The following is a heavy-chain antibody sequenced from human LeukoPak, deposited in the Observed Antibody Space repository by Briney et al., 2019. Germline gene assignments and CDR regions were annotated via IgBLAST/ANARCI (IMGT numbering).Heavy chain of an antibody. Sequence: AGESLNISCKGSGYSFTSYWIGWVRQMPGKGLEWMGIIYPGDSDTRYSPSFQGQVTISADKSISTAYLQWSSLKASDTAMYYCASTIYYGSGSYYGSFDYWGQGTLVTVSS. CDR1: GYSFTSYW. CDR3: ASTIYYGSGSYYGSFDY. D-gene: IGHD3-10*01. J-gene: IGHJ4*02. V-gene: IGHV5-51*01. CDR2: IYPGDSDT.